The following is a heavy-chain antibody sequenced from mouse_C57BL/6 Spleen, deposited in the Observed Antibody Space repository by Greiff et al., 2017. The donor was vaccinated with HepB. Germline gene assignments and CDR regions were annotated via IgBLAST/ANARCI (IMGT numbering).Heavy chain of an antibody. Sequence: VQLKESGGGLVKPGGSLKLSCAASGFTFSSYAMSWVRQTPEKRLEWVATISDGGSYTYYPDNVKGRFTISRDNAKNNLYLQMSHLKSEDTAMYYCARDRVYDGYPYYFDYWGQGTTLTVSS. J-gene: IGHJ2*01. V-gene: IGHV5-4*01. CDR3: ARDRVYDGYPYYFDY. D-gene: IGHD2-3*01. CDR1: GFTFSSYA. CDR2: ISDGGSYT.